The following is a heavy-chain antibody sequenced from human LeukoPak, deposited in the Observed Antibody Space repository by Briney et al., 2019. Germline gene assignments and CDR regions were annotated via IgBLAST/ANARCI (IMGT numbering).Heavy chain of an antibody. CDR1: GFIVSSSY. CDR2: IYSDGGT. V-gene: IGHV3-23*03. CDR3: ARDLGGIQLWPDAFDI. D-gene: IGHD5-18*01. J-gene: IGHJ3*02. Sequence: GGSLRLSCAASGFIVSSSYMSWVRQAPGQGLEWVSVIYSDGGTSFAGNTYYADSVKGRFTISRDNSKNTLYLQMNSLRAEDTAVYYCARDLGGIQLWPDAFDIWGQGTMVTVSS.